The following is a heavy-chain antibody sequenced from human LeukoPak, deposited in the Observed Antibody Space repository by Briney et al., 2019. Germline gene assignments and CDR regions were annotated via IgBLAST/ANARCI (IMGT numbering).Heavy chain of an antibody. CDR3: ARAIGSSWYLYYFDY. J-gene: IGHJ4*02. V-gene: IGHV5-51*01. D-gene: IGHD6-13*01. CDR2: IYPGDSDT. Sequence: GESLKISCKGSGYSFTSYWIGWVRQMPGKGLEWMGIIYPGDSDTRYSPSFQGQVTISADKSISTAYLQWSSLKASDTVMYYCARAIGSSWYLYYFDYWGQGTLVTVSS. CDR1: GYSFTSYW.